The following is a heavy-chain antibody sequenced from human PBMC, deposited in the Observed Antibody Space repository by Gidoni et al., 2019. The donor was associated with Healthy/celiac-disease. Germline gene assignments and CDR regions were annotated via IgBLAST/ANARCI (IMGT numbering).Heavy chain of an antibody. J-gene: IGHJ4*02. CDR2: INPSGGST. CDR1: GYTFTSYY. CDR3: AVDPRDEVMGY. V-gene: IGHV1-46*03. Sequence: VELVLDGAGTKKPGAAVTVSCRAAGYTFTSYYMHSVRQAPGQGLEWMGIINPSGGSTSYAQKFQGRVIMTSDTSPSTVYMELSSLRSEDTAVYYCAVDPRDEVMGYWCQGTLVTVSS.